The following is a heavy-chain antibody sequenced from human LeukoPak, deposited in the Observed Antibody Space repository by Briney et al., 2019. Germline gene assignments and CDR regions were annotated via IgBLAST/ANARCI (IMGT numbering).Heavy chain of an antibody. CDR2: ISGSVGST. CDR3: AKDLDYDILTGYHSCLTN. D-gene: IGHD3-9*01. V-gene: IGHV3-23*01. CDR1: GFTFSSYA. Sequence: GGPLRLSCAASGFTFSSYAMSWIRQAPGRGLEWVSAISGSVGSTYYADSVKGRFTISRDNSKNTLYLQMNSLRAEDTAVYYCAKDLDYDILTGYHSCLTNWGQGTLVTVSS. J-gene: IGHJ4*02.